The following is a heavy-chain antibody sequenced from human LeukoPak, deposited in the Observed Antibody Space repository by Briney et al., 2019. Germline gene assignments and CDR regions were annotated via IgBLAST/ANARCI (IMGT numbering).Heavy chain of an antibody. CDR2: ISYDGSNK. CDR1: GFTFSSYG. J-gene: IGHJ6*02. V-gene: IGHV3-30*03. D-gene: IGHD1-26*01. Sequence: GGSLRLSCAASGFTFSSYGMHWVRQAPGKGLEWVAVISYDGSNKYYADSVKGRFTISRDNSKNTLYLQMNSLRAEDTAVYYCARDRFSGIYGMDVWGQGTTVTVSS. CDR3: ARDRFSGIYGMDV.